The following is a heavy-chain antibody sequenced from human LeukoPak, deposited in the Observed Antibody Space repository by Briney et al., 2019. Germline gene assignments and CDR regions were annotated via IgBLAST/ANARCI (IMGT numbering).Heavy chain of an antibody. Sequence: ASVKVSCKASGYTFTSYDINWVRQATGQGLEWMGWMNPNNGNTGYAQKFQGRVTMTRDTTISTAYMELRSLRSEDTAVYYCVRDGEGVAISVNYWFDPWGQGTLVTVSS. J-gene: IGHJ5*02. CDR2: MNPNNGNT. CDR3: VRDGEGVAISVNYWFDP. CDR1: GYTFTSYD. D-gene: IGHD3-10*01. V-gene: IGHV1-8*01.